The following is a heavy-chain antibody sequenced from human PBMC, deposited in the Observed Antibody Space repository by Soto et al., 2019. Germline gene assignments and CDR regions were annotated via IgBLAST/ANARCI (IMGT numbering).Heavy chain of an antibody. D-gene: IGHD3-10*01. CDR1: GGSISSYY. J-gene: IGHJ6*02. Sequence: SETLSLTCTVSGGSISSYYWSWIRQPPGKGLEWIGYIYYSGSTNYNPSLKSRVTISVDTSKNQFSLKLSSVTAADTAVYYCARGDYYGSGSYYNEYYYYYGMDVWGQGTTVTVS. CDR2: IYYSGST. V-gene: IGHV4-59*01. CDR3: ARGDYYGSGSYYNEYYYYYGMDV.